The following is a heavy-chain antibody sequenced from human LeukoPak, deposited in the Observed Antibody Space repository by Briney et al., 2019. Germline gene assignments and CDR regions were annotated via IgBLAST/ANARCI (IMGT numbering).Heavy chain of an antibody. CDR1: GYTFTSYA. CDR3: ARLHHGGFPSYYYMDV. V-gene: IGHV7-4-1*02. CDR2: INTNTGNP. J-gene: IGHJ6*03. D-gene: IGHD3-16*01. Sequence: ASVKVSCKASGYTFTSYAMNWVRQAPGQGLEWMGWINTNTGNPTYAQGFTGRFVFSLDTSVSTAYLQISSLKAEDTAVYYCARLHHGGFPSYYYMDVWGKGTTVTVSS.